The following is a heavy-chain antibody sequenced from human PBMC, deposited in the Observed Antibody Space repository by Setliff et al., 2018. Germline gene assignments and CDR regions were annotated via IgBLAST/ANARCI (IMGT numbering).Heavy chain of an antibody. CDR2: IYSSGST. D-gene: IGHD3-22*01. J-gene: IGHJ4*02. V-gene: IGHV4-30-4*08. Sequence: SETLSLTCTVSGYSISSGYIWSWIRQPPGKGLEWIGYIYSSGSTYYNPSLKSRVSISVDTSKNQFSLKLSPVTAADTAVYYCARESRYYYDNLGTLDYWGQGTLVTVSS. CDR3: ARESRYYYDNLGTLDY. CDR1: GYSISSGYI.